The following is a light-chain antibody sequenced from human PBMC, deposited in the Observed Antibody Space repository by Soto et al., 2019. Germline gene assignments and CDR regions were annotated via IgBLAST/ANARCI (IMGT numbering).Light chain of an antibody. J-gene: IGLJ1*01. CDR2: DVT. CDR3: CSHSASYASV. V-gene: IGLV2-11*01. Sequence: QSVLTQPRSVSGSPGQSVTISCTGTSSDVGGYNCVSWYPQHPGKAPQLTIYDVTQRPSGVPDRFSGSKSGNTASLSISGLQAEDEADYYCCSHSASYASVFGTGTKVTVL. CDR1: SSDVGGYNC.